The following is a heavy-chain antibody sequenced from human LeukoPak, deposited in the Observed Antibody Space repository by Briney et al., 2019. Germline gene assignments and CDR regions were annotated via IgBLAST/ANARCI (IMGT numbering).Heavy chain of an antibody. CDR3: ARDQDNWNYSFDY. CDR1: GFTFGNAW. D-gene: IGHD1-7*01. CDR2: ISYDGSNK. J-gene: IGHJ4*02. V-gene: IGHV3-30*03. Sequence: GGSLRLSCAASGFTFGNAWMSWVRQAPGKGLEWVAVISYDGSNKYYADSVKGRFTISRDNSKNTLYLQMNSLRAEDTAVYYCARDQDNWNYSFDYWGQGTLVTVSS.